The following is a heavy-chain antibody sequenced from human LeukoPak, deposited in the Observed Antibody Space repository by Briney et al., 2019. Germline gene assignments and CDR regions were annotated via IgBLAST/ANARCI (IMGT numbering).Heavy chain of an antibody. CDR2: ISYDGSNK. D-gene: IGHD1-26*01. V-gene: IGHV3-30*14. J-gene: IGHJ5*02. Sequence: GGSLRLSCAASGFTFSSYAMHWVRQAPGKGLEWVAVISYDGSNKYYADSVKGRFTISRDNSKNTLYLQMNSLRAEDTAVYYCARADYYGFDPWGQGTLVTVSS. CDR1: GFTFSSYA. CDR3: ARADYYGFDP.